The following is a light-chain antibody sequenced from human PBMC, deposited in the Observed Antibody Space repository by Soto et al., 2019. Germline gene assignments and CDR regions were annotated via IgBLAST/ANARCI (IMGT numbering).Light chain of an antibody. V-gene: IGLV2-14*01. CDR1: SSDVGGYNY. CDR3: SSYTSSSTPYV. Sequence: QSALTQPASVSRSAGESITISCTGTSSDVGGYNYVSWYQQHPGKAPKLMIYEVSNRPSGVSNRFSGSKSGNTASLTISGLQAEDEADYYCSSYTSSSTPYVFGTGTKLTV. CDR2: EVS. J-gene: IGLJ1*01.